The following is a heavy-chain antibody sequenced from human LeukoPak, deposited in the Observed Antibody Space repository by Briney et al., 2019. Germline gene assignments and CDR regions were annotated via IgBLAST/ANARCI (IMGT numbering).Heavy chain of an antibody. CDR1: GGSISSSSYY. J-gene: IGHJ3*02. V-gene: IGHV4-39*01. CDR2: IYYSGST. Sequence: SATLSLTCTVSGGSISSSSYYWGWIRQPPGKGLEWIGRIYYSGSTYYNPSLKSRVTISVDTSKNQFSLKLSSVPAADTAVYYCARLPGPYFDWLLLSDAAFDIWGQGTMVTVSS. D-gene: IGHD3-9*01. CDR3: ARLPGPYFDWLLLSDAAFDI.